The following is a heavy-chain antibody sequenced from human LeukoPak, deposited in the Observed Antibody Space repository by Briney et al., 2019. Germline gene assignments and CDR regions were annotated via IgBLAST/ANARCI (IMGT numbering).Heavy chain of an antibody. V-gene: IGHV3-23*01. J-gene: IGHJ4*02. Sequence: TGGSLSLPCAASGFPFSTYPVNWVRQAPGKGRDRVSAISSSGGTTYYADSVKGRFSISRDNSKNTLYLRMNSLRAEDTAIYYCAKDRNAWPTNFDSWGQGTLVTVSA. CDR3: AKDRNAWPTNFDS. D-gene: IGHD5-24*01. CDR2: ISSSGGTT. CDR1: GFPFSTYP.